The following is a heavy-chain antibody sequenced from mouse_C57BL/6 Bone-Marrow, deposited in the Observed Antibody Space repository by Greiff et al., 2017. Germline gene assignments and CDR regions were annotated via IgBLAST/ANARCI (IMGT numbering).Heavy chain of an antibody. CDR2: IDPSDSYT. V-gene: IGHV1-69*01. CDR3: ARLFYYYGREYFDV. D-gene: IGHD1-1*01. J-gene: IGHJ1*03. CDR1: GYTFTSYW. Sequence: QVQLKQPGAELVMPGASVKLSCKASGYTFTSYWMHWVKQRPGQGLEWIGEIDPSDSYTNYNQKFKGKSTLTVDKSSSTAYMQLSSLTSEDSAVYYCARLFYYYGREYFDVWGTGTTVTVSS.